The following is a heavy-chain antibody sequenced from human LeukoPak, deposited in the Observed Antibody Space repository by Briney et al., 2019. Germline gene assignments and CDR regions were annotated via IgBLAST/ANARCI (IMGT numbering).Heavy chain of an antibody. D-gene: IGHD1-1*01. V-gene: IGHV3-20*04. CDR3: ARGQLDFDY. J-gene: IGHJ4*02. CDR2: INGNGGST. Sequence: PGGSLRLSCAASGFTFDDYGMSWVRQAPGKGLEWVSGINGNGGSTNYADSVKGRFTISRDNAKNSLYLQMNSLRVEDTALYYCARGQLDFDYWGQGTVVTVPS. CDR1: GFTFDDYG.